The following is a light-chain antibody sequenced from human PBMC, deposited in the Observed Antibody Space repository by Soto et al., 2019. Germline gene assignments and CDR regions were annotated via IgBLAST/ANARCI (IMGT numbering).Light chain of an antibody. CDR2: EVS. J-gene: IGLJ1*01. V-gene: IGLV2-14*01. CDR3: SSFTSRSTFNYV. Sequence: QSALTQPASVSGSPGQSITISCTGTRSDVGRYNYVSWYQQYPGTAPKVMIYEVSSRPSGVSHRFSGSKSGNTASLTISGLQPEDEADYYCSSFTSRSTFNYVFGTGTKVTVL. CDR1: RSDVGRYNY.